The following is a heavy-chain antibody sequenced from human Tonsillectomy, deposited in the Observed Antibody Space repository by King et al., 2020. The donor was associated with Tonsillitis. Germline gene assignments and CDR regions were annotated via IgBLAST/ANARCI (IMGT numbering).Heavy chain of an antibody. CDR1: GFTFSSYA. CDR2: ISGSGGST. D-gene: IGHD3-10*01. V-gene: IGHV3-23*04. J-gene: IGHJ6*02. CDR3: AEDEVLRGGYGSGNYYYYYGMDV. Sequence: VQLVESGGGLVQPGGSLRLSCAASGFTFSSYAMSWVRQAPGKGLEWVSAISGSGGSTYHADPVKGRFTISKDNSKNTLYLQMNSLRAEDTAVYYCAEDEVLRGGYGSGNYYYYYGMDVWGQGTTVAVSS.